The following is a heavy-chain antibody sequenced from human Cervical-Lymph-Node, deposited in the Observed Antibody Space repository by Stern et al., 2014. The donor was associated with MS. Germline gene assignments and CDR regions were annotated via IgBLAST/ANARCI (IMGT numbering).Heavy chain of an antibody. V-gene: IGHV3-33*01. J-gene: IGHJ4*02. D-gene: IGHD6-19*01. CDR1: GFTFSNHA. CDR3: ASGLRGQWLAYFDY. CDR2: IWYDGSNK. Sequence: EQLVESGGGVVQPGRSLRLSCAASGFTFSNHAMHWVRQAPGKGLEWVAVIWYDGSNKYYADSLKGRFTISRDNSKNTLYLQMNSLRAEDTAVYYCASGLRGQWLAYFDYWGQGTLVTVS.